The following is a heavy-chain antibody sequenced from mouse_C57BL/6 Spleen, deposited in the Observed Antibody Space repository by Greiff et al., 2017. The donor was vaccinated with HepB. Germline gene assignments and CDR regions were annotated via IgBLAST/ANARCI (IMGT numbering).Heavy chain of an antibody. CDR2: IDPETGGT. Sequence: VQVVESGAELVRPGASVTLSCTASGYTFTDYEMHWVKQTPVHGLEWIGAIDPETGGTAYNQKFKGKAILTADKSSSTAYMELRSLTSKDSAVYYCTRWHYYGSSPDYWGQGTTLTVSS. CDR1: GYTFTDYE. J-gene: IGHJ2*01. CDR3: TRWHYYGSSPDY. D-gene: IGHD1-1*01. V-gene: IGHV1-15*01.